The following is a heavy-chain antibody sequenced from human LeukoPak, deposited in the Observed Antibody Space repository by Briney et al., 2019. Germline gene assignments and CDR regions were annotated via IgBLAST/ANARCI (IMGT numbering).Heavy chain of an antibody. V-gene: IGHV5-51*01. CDR2: IYPGDSDT. D-gene: IGHD2-2*01. CDR3: ARHQDIVVVPAAIDAFDI. J-gene: IGHJ3*02. CDR1: GYSFTSYW. Sequence: GESLKISCKGSGYSFTSYWVGWVRQMPGKGLEWMGIIYPGDSDTRYSPSFQGQVTISADNSINTAYLQWSSLKASDTAMYYCARHQDIVVVPAAIDAFDIWGQGTMVTVSS.